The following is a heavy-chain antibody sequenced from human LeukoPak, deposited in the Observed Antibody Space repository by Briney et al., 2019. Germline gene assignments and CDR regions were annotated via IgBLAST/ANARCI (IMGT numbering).Heavy chain of an antibody. CDR2: INHSGST. J-gene: IGHJ5*02. V-gene: IGHV4-39*07. CDR1: GGSISSSSYY. D-gene: IGHD6-13*01. Sequence: SETLSLTCTVSGGSISSSSYYWGWIRQPPGKGLEWIGEINHSGSTNYNPSLKSRVTISVDTSKNQFSLKLSSVTAADTAVYYCATEAAGTQRNWFDPWGQGTLVTVSS. CDR3: ATEAAGTQRNWFDP.